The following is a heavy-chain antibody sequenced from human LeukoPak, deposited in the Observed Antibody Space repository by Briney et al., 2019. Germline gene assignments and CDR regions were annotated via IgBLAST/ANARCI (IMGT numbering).Heavy chain of an antibody. CDR3: ARESSSGWFDY. V-gene: IGHV3-21*01. CDR1: GFTFSSYA. J-gene: IGHJ4*02. Sequence: PGGSLRLSCAASGFTFSSYAMNWVRQAPGKGLEWVSSISSSSYIYYADSVKGRFTISRDNAKNSLYLQMNSLRAEDTAVYYCARESSSGWFDYWGQGTLVTVSS. CDR2: ISSSSYI. D-gene: IGHD6-19*01.